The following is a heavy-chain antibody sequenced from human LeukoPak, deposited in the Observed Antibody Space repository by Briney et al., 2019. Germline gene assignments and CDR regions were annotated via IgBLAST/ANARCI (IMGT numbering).Heavy chain of an antibody. CDR2: IYSGGST. CDR1: GFTVSSNY. D-gene: IGHD6-13*01. Sequence: GGSLRLSCAASGFTVSSNYMSWVRQAPGKGLEWVSVIYSGGSTYYANSVKGRFTISRDNSKNTLYLQMNSLRAEDTAVYYCARGIAAAANEDRFDPWGQGTLVTVSS. CDR3: ARGIAAAANEDRFDP. J-gene: IGHJ5*02. V-gene: IGHV3-53*01.